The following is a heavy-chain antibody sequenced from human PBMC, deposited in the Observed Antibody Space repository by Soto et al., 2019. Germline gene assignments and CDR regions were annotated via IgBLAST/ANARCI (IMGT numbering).Heavy chain of an antibody. CDR3: ATSPNPSHLGYCSGGSCYSGAFDY. V-gene: IGHV5-51*01. J-gene: IGHJ4*02. CDR2: IYPGDSDT. Sequence: GESLKISCKGSGYSFTSYWIGWVRQMPGKGLEWMGIIYPGDSDTRYSPSFQGQVTISADKSISTAYLQWSSLKASDTAMYYCATSPNPSHLGYCSGGSCYSGAFDYWGQGTLVTVSS. D-gene: IGHD2-15*01. CDR1: GYSFTSYW.